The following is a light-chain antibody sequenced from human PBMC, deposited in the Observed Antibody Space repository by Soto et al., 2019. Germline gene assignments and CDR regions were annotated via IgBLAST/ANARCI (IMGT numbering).Light chain of an antibody. V-gene: IGLV2-8*01. J-gene: IGLJ2*01. Sequence: QSALTQPPSASGSPGQSVTISCTGTSSDIGAYDYVSWYQQYPGKAPRLIIYEVRHRPSGVPDRFSGSKSGKTASLTVSGLQAEDEADYYCSSYAGSNNLGLFGGGTKLTVL. CDR3: SSYAGSNNLGL. CDR1: SSDIGAYDY. CDR2: EVR.